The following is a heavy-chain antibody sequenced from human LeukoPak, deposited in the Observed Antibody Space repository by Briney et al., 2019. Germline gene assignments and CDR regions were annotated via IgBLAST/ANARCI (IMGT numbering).Heavy chain of an antibody. D-gene: IGHD2-2*02. CDR3: TLYNY. V-gene: IGHV1-8*03. CDR1: GYTFTSYD. CDR2: MNPNSGNT. Sequence: ASVKVSCKASGYTFTSYDINWVRQTTGQGLEWMGWMNPNSGNTDYAQKFQGRVTITRNTSISTDYMELSSLRSEDTAVYYCTLYNYWGQGTLVTVSS. J-gene: IGHJ4*02.